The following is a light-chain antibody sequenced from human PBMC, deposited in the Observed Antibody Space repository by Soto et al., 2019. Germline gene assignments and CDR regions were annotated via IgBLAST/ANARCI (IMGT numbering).Light chain of an antibody. J-gene: IGKJ1*01. CDR3: QQYNNWPPWT. Sequence: RVMTQSPATLSLSPGERATLSCRASQSDSTNVAWYQQKPGQAPRLLIYGASTRATDIPARFSGSGSGTDFTLTISSLQSEDFAVYYCQQYNNWPPWTFGQGTKVEVK. CDR1: QSDSTN. CDR2: GAS. V-gene: IGKV3-15*01.